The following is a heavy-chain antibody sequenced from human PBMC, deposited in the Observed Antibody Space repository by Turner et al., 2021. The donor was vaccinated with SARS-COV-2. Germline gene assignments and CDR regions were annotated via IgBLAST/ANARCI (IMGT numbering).Heavy chain of an antibody. V-gene: IGHV3-53*04. CDR3: ARDLLAYGMDV. J-gene: IGHJ6*02. D-gene: IGHD3-3*02. CDR2: IDSGGST. Sequence: EVQLVESGGGLVQPGGSLRPSCVASGVTVSSNYMSWVRQAPGKVLEWVSVIDSGGSTFYADSVKGRFTISRHKSKNTLYLKMNSLRAEDTAVYYCARDLLAYGMDVWGQGTTVTVSS. CDR1: GVTVSSNY.